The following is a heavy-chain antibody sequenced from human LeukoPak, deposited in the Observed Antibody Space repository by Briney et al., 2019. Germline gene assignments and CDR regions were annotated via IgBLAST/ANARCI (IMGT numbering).Heavy chain of an antibody. J-gene: IGHJ4*02. Sequence: PSETLSLTCAVSGGSISSYYWSWIRQPPGKGLEWIGYIYYSGSTNYNPSLKSRVTISVDTSKNQSSLKLSSVTAADSAVYYCARVVRWELSFFDYWGQGTLVTVSS. CDR1: GGSISSYY. CDR2: IYYSGST. D-gene: IGHD1-26*01. V-gene: IGHV4-59*12. CDR3: ARVVRWELSFFDY.